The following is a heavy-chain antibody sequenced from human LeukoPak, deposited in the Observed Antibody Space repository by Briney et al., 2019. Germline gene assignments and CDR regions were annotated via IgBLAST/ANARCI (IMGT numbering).Heavy chain of an antibody. Sequence: PRGALRLSWRASGFTFRSSWMSWVRQAPGKGLEWVANIKQDGSEKYYVASMKGRFTISRDNPRNSLFLQMNGLRVEDTAVYYCARVAGGYYDSGAYGPDFWGQGTLVTVSS. CDR2: IKQDGSEK. V-gene: IGHV3-7*01. CDR3: ARVAGGYYDSGAYGPDF. CDR1: GFTFRSSW. D-gene: IGHD3-22*01. J-gene: IGHJ4*02.